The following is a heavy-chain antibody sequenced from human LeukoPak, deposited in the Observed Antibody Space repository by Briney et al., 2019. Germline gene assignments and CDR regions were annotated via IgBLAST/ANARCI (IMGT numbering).Heavy chain of an antibody. D-gene: IGHD1-26*01. CDR3: ARGGSYPLDY. CDR1: GDSVSSNSAA. V-gene: IGHV6-1*01. J-gene: IGHJ4*02. Sequence: SQTLSLTCAISGDSVSSNSAAWNWIRQSPSRGLECLGSTYYRSKWYRGYAVSVKSRITINPDTSKNQFSLQLNSVTPEDTAVYYCARGGSYPLDYWGQGTLVTVSS. CDR2: TYYRSKWYR.